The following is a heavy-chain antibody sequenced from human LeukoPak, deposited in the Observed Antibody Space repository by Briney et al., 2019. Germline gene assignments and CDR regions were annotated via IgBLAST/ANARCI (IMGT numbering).Heavy chain of an antibody. CDR3: AKDLDYYGSGSPFDY. V-gene: IGHV3-23*01. D-gene: IGHD3-10*01. Sequence: PGGSLRLSCAASGFTIMNSAMNWVRQAPGKGLKWVSAINGTAINTDYADSVKGRFTISRDYSKNTPYLQMNSLRAEDTAVYYCAKDLDYYGSGSPFDYWGQGTLVTVSS. J-gene: IGHJ4*02. CDR2: INGTAINT. CDR1: GFTIMNSA.